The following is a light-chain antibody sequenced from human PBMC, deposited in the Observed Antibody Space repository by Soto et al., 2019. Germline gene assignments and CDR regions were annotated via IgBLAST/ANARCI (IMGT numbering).Light chain of an antibody. J-gene: IGKJ1*01. Sequence: EIVLTQSPATLSLSPGERATLSCGASQSVSSNLAWYQQKPGQAPRLLIYDASNRATGIPARFSGSGSGTDFTLTISSLEPEDFAVYYCQQRSNWPRTFGQGTKVEIK. CDR2: DAS. V-gene: IGKV3-11*01. CDR3: QQRSNWPRT. CDR1: QSVSSN.